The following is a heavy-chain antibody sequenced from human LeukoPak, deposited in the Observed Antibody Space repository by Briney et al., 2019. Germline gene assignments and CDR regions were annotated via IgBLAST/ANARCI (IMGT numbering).Heavy chain of an antibody. V-gene: IGHV4-59*01. CDR2: IYYSGST. D-gene: IGHD6-13*01. J-gene: IGHJ5*02. CDR3: AGAAAGPHWFDP. Sequence: SETRSLTCTVSGGSISSYYWSWIRQPPGKGLEWIGYIYYSGSTNYNPSLKSRVTISVDTSKNQFSLKLSSVTAADTAVYYCAGAAAGPHWFDPWGQGTLVTASS. CDR1: GGSISSYY.